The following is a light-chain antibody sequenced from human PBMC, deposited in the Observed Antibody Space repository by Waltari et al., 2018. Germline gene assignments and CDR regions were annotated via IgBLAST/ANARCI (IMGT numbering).Light chain of an antibody. CDR3: QNHERLPAT. CDR2: GAS. V-gene: IGKV3-20*01. Sequence: EVVLTQSPGTLSLSPGETATLSCRASQSIGRYLAWYQQKSGQAPRLLIYGASTRATGIPDRFSGGGSGIDFSLTISRLEAEDFAVYYCQNHERLPATFGQGTKVEIK. CDR1: QSIGRY. J-gene: IGKJ1*01.